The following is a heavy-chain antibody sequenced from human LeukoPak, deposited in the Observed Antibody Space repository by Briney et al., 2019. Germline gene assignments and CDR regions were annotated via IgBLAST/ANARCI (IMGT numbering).Heavy chain of an antibody. D-gene: IGHD3-16*02. CDR2: ISSSSYI. V-gene: IGHV3-21*04. CDR1: GFTFSSYS. J-gene: IGHJ4*02. Sequence: PGGSLRLSCAASGFTFSSYSMNWVRQAPGKGLEWVSSISSSSYIYYADSVKGRFTISRDNAKNSLYLQMNSLRAEDTAVYYCARPITFGGVIVRYFDCWGQGTLVTVSS. CDR3: ARPITFGGVIVRYFDC.